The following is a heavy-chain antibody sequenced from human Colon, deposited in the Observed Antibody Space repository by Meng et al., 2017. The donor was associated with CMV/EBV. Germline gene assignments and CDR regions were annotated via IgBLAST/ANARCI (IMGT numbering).Heavy chain of an antibody. V-gene: IGHV3-20*04. Sequence: GGSLRLSCAAAGFRLDDVAMSWVRQVPGKGLEWVAGIDWSGDTTQYAESVRGRFTVSRDNAKNSLYLQMNNLRPEDTALYYCAKDFMSACDSWGRGTLVTVSS. CDR2: IDWSGDTT. CDR3: AKDFMSACDS. J-gene: IGHJ4*02. D-gene: IGHD2-21*01. CDR1: GFRLDDVA.